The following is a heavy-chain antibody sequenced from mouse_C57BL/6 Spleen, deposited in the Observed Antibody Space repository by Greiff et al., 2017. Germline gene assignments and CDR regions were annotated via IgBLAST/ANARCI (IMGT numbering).Heavy chain of an antibody. V-gene: IGHV1-50*01. Sequence: VQLQQPGAELVKPGASVKLSCKASGYTFTSYWMQWVKQRPGQGLEWIGEIDPSDSYTNYNQKFKGKATLTVDTSSSTAYMQLSSLTSEDSAVYYCARRDGSSYDYAMDYWGQGTSVTVSS. J-gene: IGHJ4*01. CDR2: IDPSDSYT. CDR3: ARRDGSSYDYAMDY. D-gene: IGHD1-1*01. CDR1: GYTFTSYW.